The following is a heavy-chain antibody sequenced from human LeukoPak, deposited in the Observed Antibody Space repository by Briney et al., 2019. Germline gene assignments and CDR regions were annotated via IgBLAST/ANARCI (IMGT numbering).Heavy chain of an antibody. V-gene: IGHV1-8*01. D-gene: IGHD3-9*01. CDR3: ARAGGELYYDILTGYYYYYYMDV. CDR1: GYTFTSYD. J-gene: IGHJ6*03. Sequence: ASVKVSCKASGYTFTSYDINWVRQATGQGLEWMGWMNPNSGNTGYAQKFQGRVTMTRNTSISTAYMELSSLRSEDTAVYYCARAGGELYYDILTGYYYYYYMDVWGKGTTVTVYS. CDR2: MNPNSGNT.